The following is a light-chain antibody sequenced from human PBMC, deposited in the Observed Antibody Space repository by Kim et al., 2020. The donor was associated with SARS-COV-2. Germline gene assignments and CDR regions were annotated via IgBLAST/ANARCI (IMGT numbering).Light chain of an antibody. J-gene: IGLJ1*01. CDR3: SSYTSSSTYV. CDR2: DVS. Sequence: GQSTTISFTGTSSDVGGYNYVSWYQQHPGKAPKLMIYDVSNRPSGVSNRFSGSKSGNTASLTISGLQAEDEADYYCSSYTSSSTYVFGTGTKVTVL. V-gene: IGLV2-14*03. CDR1: SSDVGGYNY.